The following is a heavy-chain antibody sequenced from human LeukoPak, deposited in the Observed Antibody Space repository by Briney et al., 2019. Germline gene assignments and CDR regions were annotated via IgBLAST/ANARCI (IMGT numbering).Heavy chain of an antibody. CDR1: GGSISSSSYY. J-gene: IGHJ6*03. D-gene: IGHD5-18*01. CDR3: ARAQGQSRYGYGAAYYYYMDV. Sequence: PETLSLTCTVSGGSISSSSYYWSWIRQPPGKGLEWIGYIYYSGSTNYNPSLKSRVTISVDTSKNQFSLRLSSVTAADTAVYYCARAQGQSRYGYGAAYYYYMDVWGKGTTVTVSS. CDR2: IYYSGST. V-gene: IGHV4-61*01.